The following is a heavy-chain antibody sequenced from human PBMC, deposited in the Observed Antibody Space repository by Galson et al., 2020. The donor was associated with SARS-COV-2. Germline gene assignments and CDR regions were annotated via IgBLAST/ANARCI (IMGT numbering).Heavy chain of an antibody. D-gene: IGHD4-17*01. V-gene: IGHV3-23*01. CDR3: AKEGLLDGDYETEGCFDY. Sequence: GGSLRLSCAASGFTFSGYAMSWVRQAPGKGLEWVSAISGSGGSTYYADSVKGRFTISRDNSKNTLYLQMNSLRAEDTAVYYCAKEGLLDGDYETEGCFDYWGQGTLVTVSS. CDR2: ISGSGGST. J-gene: IGHJ4*02. CDR1: GFTFSGYA.